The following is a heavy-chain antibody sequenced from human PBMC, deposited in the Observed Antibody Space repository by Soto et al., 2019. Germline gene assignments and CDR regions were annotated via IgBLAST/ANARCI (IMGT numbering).Heavy chain of an antibody. V-gene: IGHV3-23*01. Sequence: LRLSCAASGITFIADPMSWVRQAPGKGLEWVSAISGSGATRYYADSVKGRFTISRDKSKNTLYLQMNSLRAEDTALYYCAKSFSSNWYDYFHYWGQGSLVTV. J-gene: IGHJ4*02. CDR2: ISGSGATR. CDR3: AKSFSSNWYDYFHY. D-gene: IGHD6-13*01. CDR1: GITFIADP.